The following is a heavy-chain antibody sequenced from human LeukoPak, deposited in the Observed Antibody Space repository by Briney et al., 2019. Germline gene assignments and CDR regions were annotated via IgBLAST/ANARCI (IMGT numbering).Heavy chain of an antibody. CDR3: ARDLGYYDSSGSLAFDS. CDR1: GGSISSYY. CDR2: IYYSGST. Sequence: SETLSLTCTVSGGSISSYYWNWIRQPPGKGLEWIGYIYYSGSTNYNPSLKSRITMSVDTSKNQFSLKLSSVTAADTAVYYCARDLGYYDSSGSLAFDSWGQGTLVTVSS. V-gene: IGHV4-59*01. J-gene: IGHJ4*02. D-gene: IGHD3-22*01.